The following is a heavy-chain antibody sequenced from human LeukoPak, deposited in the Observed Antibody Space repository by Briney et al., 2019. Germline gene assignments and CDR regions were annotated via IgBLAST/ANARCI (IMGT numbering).Heavy chain of an antibody. V-gene: IGHV1-46*01. J-gene: IGHJ4*02. CDR1: GYTFTGYY. Sequence: GASVKVSCKASGYTFTGYYMHWVRQAPGQGLEWMGIINPSGGSTSYAQKFQGRVTMTRDTSTSTVYMELSSLRSEDTAVYYCARSQPIQLWFGAFDYWGQGTLVTVSS. CDR3: ARSQPIQLWFGAFDY. D-gene: IGHD5-18*01. CDR2: INPSGGST.